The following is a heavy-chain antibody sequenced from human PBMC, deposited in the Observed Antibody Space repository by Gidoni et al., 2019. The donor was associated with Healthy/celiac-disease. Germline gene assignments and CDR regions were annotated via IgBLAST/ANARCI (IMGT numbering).Heavy chain of an antibody. V-gene: IGHV2-26*01. Sequence: QVPFEASGPVLVKPTETLPLTCTVPWFSIRNSRIGVSWIRQPPGKALEWLAHIFSNDEKSYSTSLKSRLTISKDTSKSQVVLTMTNMDPVDTATYYCARIPGIAAAGIRSDAFDIWGQGTMVTVSS. J-gene: IGHJ3*02. CDR2: IFSNDEK. CDR3: ARIPGIAAAGIRSDAFDI. CDR1: WFSIRNSRIG. D-gene: IGHD6-13*01.